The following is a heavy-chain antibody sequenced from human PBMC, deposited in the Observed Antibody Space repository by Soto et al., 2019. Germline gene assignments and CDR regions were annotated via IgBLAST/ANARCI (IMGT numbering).Heavy chain of an antibody. CDR3: ARERQSKGGMDI. CDR1: GFTFSSDW. V-gene: IGHV3-74*01. D-gene: IGHD6-19*01. J-gene: IGHJ6*02. CDR2: IISGGTRA. Sequence: PGGSLRLSCAASGFTFSSDWMNWVRQSPGKGLEWVSRIISGGTRATYADFVKGRFTITRDNGKNTLYLQMHSLTADDTAVYYCARERQSKGGMDIWGPGTTVTVFS.